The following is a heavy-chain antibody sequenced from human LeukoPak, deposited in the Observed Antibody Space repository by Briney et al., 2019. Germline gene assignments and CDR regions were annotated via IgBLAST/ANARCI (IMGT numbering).Heavy chain of an antibody. V-gene: IGHV5-51*01. CDR3: ARRRELGRYYYDSSGYYYGYYFDY. D-gene: IGHD3-22*01. CDR1: GYSFTSYW. Sequence: GESLKISCKGSGYSFTSYWIGWVRQMPGKGLEVMGIIYPGDSDTRYSPSFQGEGTISAGKSISTAYLQWSSLKASDPAMYYCARRRELGRYYYDSSGYYYGYYFDYWGQGTLVTVSS. J-gene: IGHJ4*02. CDR2: IYPGDSDT.